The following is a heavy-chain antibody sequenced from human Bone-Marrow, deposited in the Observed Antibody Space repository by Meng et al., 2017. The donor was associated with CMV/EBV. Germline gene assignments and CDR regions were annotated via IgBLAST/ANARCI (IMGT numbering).Heavy chain of an antibody. Sequence: ASVKVSCKASGFDFTKSFIYWVRQTPGQGLEWMGWINPTSGATNYAQRFQGRVTMTRDTSTSTVYMELSSLRSEDTAVYYCARAPLYGSGSYLDYWGQGTLVTVSS. CDR3: ARAPLYGSGSYLDY. J-gene: IGHJ4*02. D-gene: IGHD3-10*01. CDR2: INPTSGAT. V-gene: IGHV1-2*02. CDR1: GFDFTKSF.